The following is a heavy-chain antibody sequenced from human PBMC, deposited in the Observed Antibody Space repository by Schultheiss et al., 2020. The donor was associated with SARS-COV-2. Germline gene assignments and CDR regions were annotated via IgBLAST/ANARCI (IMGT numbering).Heavy chain of an antibody. V-gene: IGHV4-34*01. CDR2: INHSGST. CDR1: GGSFSGYY. D-gene: IGHD3-22*01. J-gene: IGHJ4*02. CDR3: ARAKVYYESSGYLDY. Sequence: GSLRLSCAVYGGSFSGYYWSWIRQPPGKGLEWIGEINHSGSTNYNPSLKSRVTISVDTSKNQFSLKLSSVTAADTAVYYCARAKVYYESSGYLDYWGQGTLVTVSS.